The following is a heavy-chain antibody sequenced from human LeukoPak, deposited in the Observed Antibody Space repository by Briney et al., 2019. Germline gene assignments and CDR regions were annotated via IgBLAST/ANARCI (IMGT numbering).Heavy chain of an antibody. CDR2: INSDGSNT. CDR3: ARDLELVYYDSSGYDY. J-gene: IGHJ4*02. Sequence: RGSLRLSCAASGFTLGSYWMHWVRQVPGKGLVWVSRINSDGSNTRYADSVKGRFTISRDNAKNTLYLQMNSLRAEDTAVYYCARDLELVYYDSSGYDYWGQGTLVIVSS. V-gene: IGHV3-74*01. D-gene: IGHD3-22*01. CDR1: GFTLGSYW.